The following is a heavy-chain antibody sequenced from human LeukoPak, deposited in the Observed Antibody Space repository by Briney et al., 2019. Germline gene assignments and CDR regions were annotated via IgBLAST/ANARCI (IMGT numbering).Heavy chain of an antibody. Sequence: PSETLSLTCTVSGGSISSSSNYWGWIRQPPGKGLEWIGSIYYSGSTYYNPSLKSRVTISVDTSKNQFSLKVTSVTAADTAEYYCARHLYDFWSGYYQPRHFDYWGQGTLVTVSS. CDR2: IYYSGST. CDR1: GGSISSSSNY. CDR3: ARHLYDFWSGYYQPRHFDY. J-gene: IGHJ4*02. D-gene: IGHD3-3*01. V-gene: IGHV4-39*01.